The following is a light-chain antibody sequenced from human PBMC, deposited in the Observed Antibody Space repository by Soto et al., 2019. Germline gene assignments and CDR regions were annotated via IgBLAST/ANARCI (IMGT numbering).Light chain of an antibody. Sequence: EIVLTQSPGTLSLSPGERATLSCRAGQGVTTNFAWYQQKSGQSPRFLIYDVSIRDTGVPARVRGTWFENYVTRTISGLQSEEAAVYFCQQYNNWPFSFGQGTRLEIK. J-gene: IGKJ5*01. CDR2: DVS. CDR1: QGVTTN. V-gene: IGKV3-15*01. CDR3: QQYNNWPFS.